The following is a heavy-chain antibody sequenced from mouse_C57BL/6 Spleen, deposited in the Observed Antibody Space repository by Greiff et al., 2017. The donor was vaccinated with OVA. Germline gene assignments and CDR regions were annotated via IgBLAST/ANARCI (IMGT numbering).Heavy chain of an antibody. D-gene: IGHD2-1*01. J-gene: IGHJ1*03. Sequence: EVQLQQSGPELVKPGASVKISCKASGYTFTDYNMNWVKQSNGKSLEWIGVINPNYGTTSYNQKFKGKATLTVDQSSSTAYMQLNSLTSEDSAVYYCARSYGNSRDWYFDVWGKGTTVTVSA. CDR1: GYTFTDYN. CDR2: INPNYGTT. CDR3: ARSYGNSRDWYFDV. V-gene: IGHV1-39*01.